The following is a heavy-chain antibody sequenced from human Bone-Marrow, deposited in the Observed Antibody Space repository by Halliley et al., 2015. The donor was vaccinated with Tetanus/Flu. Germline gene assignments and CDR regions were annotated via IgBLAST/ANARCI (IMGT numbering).Heavy chain of an antibody. CDR2: IWYDGSDK. V-gene: IGHV3-33*01. CDR1: GFTFSSNG. Sequence: CAASGFTFSSNGMHWVRQAPGKGLEWVAVIWYDGSDKYYADSVKGRFTVSRDNSKNTLFLQMNSLRAEDTAVYYCARDFDHGLYYFDYWGQGTLVTVSS. J-gene: IGHJ4*02. D-gene: IGHD3-9*01. CDR3: ARDFDHGLYYFDY.